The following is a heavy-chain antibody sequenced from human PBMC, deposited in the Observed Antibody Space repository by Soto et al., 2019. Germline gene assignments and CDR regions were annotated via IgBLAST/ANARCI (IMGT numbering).Heavy chain of an antibody. V-gene: IGHV3-30*18. J-gene: IGHJ3*02. D-gene: IGHD6-19*01. CDR2: IAYDGSLK. Sequence: QVQLVESGGGVVQPGRSLRLSCAASGFTFRSYGMHWVRQAPGKGLEWVAVIAYDGSLKYYADSVKGRFTISRDNSKHTLYLQMNSLRAADPAVYYCEETHSSGLFSFDIGGHGTRVTVSS. CDR1: GFTFRSYG. CDR3: EETHSSGLFSFDI.